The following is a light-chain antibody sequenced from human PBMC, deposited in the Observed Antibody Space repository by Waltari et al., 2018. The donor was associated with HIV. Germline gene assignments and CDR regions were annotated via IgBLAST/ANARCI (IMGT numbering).Light chain of an antibody. CDR1: SLRSYS. J-gene: IGLJ3*02. CDR3: NSRDSSGNHLV. V-gene: IGLV3-19*01. Sequence: SSELTQDPAVSVALGQTVRITCQGDSLRSYSATWYQQKPGQAPVVVISGKNNRPSGIPDRFSGARSENTVSLTITGAQAEDEADYYCNSRDSSGNHLVFGGGTRLTVL. CDR2: GKN.